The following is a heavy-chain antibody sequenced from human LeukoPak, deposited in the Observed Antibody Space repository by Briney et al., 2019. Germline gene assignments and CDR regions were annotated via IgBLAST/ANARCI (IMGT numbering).Heavy chain of an antibody. CDR1: GYTFTSYG. D-gene: IGHD6-13*01. CDR3: ARDLGAVGTLSSFDY. CDR2: ISAYNGNT. J-gene: IGHJ4*02. Sequence: RASVKVSCKASGYTFTSYGFTWGRQAPGQGLEWMGWISAYNGNTDYAQNLRGRVTLTTDTSTSTAYMELRSLRSDDTAVYYCARDLGAVGTLSSFDYWGQGTLVTVSS. V-gene: IGHV1-18*04.